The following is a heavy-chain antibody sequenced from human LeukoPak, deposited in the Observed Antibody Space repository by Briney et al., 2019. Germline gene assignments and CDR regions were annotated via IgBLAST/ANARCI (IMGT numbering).Heavy chain of an antibody. CDR3: ARDFRDRVGATTVWFDP. D-gene: IGHD1-26*01. CDR1: GFTFSSYS. Sequence: GGSLRLSCAASGFTFSSYSMNWVRQAPGKGLDWVSSISSSSSYIYYADSVKGRFTISRDNAKNSLYLQMNSLRAEDTAVYYCARDFRDRVGATTVWFDPWGQGTLVTVSS. CDR2: ISSSSSYI. V-gene: IGHV3-21*01. J-gene: IGHJ5*02.